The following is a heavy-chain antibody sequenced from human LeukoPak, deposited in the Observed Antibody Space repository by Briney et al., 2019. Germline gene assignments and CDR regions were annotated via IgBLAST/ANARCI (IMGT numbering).Heavy chain of an antibody. CDR1: GYSFPDYW. D-gene: IGHD2-8*02. CDR2: IYPGDSDT. J-gene: IGHJ5*02. Sequence: GESLKISRKGSGYSFPDYWIGWVRQMPGKGLEWMGIIYPGDSDTKYSPSFQGQVTISADRSISTAYLQWSSLKASDTAIYYCARRGTGTYGSWFDPWGQGTLVTVSS. V-gene: IGHV5-51*01. CDR3: ARRGTGTYGSWFDP.